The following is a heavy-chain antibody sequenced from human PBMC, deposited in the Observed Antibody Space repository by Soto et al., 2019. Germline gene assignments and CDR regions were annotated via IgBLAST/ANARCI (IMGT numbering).Heavy chain of an antibody. J-gene: IGHJ6*02. CDR1: GGSISSGDYY. V-gene: IGHV4-30-4*01. D-gene: IGHD2-2*02. CDR3: ASAIPLLSYYYYGMDV. CDR2: IYYSGST. Sequence: SETLSLTCTVSGGSISSGDYYWSWIRQPPGKGLEWIGYIYYSGSTYYNPSLKSRVTISVDTSKNQFSLKPSSVTAADTAVYYCASAIPLLSYYYYGMDVWGQGTTVTVSS.